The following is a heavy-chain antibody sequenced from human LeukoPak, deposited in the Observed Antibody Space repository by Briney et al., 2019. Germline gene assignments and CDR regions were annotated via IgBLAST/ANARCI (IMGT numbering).Heavy chain of an antibody. CDR3: ARGTRVLRFLEWSNWFDP. V-gene: IGHV1-69*06. CDR1: GGTFSSYA. J-gene: IGHJ5*02. Sequence: ASVKLSCKASGGTFSSYAISWVRQAPGQGLEWMGRIIPIFGTANYAQKFQGRVTITADKSTSTAYMELSSLRSEDTAVYYCARGTRVLRFLEWSNWFDPWGQGTLVTVSS. D-gene: IGHD3-3*01. CDR2: IIPIFGTA.